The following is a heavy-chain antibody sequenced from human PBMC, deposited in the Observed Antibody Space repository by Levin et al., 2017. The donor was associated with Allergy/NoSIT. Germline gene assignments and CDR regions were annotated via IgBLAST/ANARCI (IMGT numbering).Heavy chain of an antibody. CDR2: ISGYSGDA. V-gene: IGHV1-18*01. Sequence: ASVKVSCKTSGYTFNSYGLSWVRQAPGQGLEWMGWISGYSGDAKYAQKVQGRVTLTIDRSTTTVYLELRSLRSDDTAIYYCARDPSPGYVGWGSPPGDYWGQGTLVTVSS. CDR1: GYTFNSYG. CDR3: ARDPSPGYVGWGSPPGDY. J-gene: IGHJ4*02. D-gene: IGHD3-10*01.